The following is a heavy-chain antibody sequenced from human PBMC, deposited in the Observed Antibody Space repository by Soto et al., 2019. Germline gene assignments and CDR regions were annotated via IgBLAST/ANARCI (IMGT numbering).Heavy chain of an antibody. V-gene: IGHV4-59*08. Sequence: PSETLSLTCTVSGGSISSYYWSWIRQPPGKGLEWIGYIYYSGSTNYNPSLKSRVTISVDTSKNQFSLKLSSVTAADTAVYYCATTRNAEAYYYYYYYYMDVWGKGTTVTVSS. CDR2: IYYSGST. J-gene: IGHJ6*03. CDR1: GGSISSYY. D-gene: IGHD2-21*01. CDR3: ATTRNAEAYYYYYYYYMDV.